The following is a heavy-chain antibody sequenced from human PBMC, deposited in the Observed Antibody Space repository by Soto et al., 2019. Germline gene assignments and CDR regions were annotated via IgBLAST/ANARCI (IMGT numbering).Heavy chain of an antibody. Sequence: SETLSLTCAVSSGSISRSNWWSWVRQPPGKGLEWIGEIYHSGSTNYNPSLKSRITISVDKSKNQFSLKLSSVTAADTAVYYCVNSVAATTLGYWGQGTLVTVSS. J-gene: IGHJ4*02. CDR3: VNSVAATTLGY. CDR2: IYHSGST. CDR1: SGSISRSNW. D-gene: IGHD2-15*01. V-gene: IGHV4-4*02.